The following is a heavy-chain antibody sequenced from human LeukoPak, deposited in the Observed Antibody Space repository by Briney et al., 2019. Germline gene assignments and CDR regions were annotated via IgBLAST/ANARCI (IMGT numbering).Heavy chain of an antibody. CDR3: ARGWGYSGSYHYQHRGPYYFDY. D-gene: IGHD1-26*01. J-gene: IGHJ4*02. V-gene: IGHV4-61*01. CDR2: IYYGGST. CDR1: GGSFSSGSYY. Sequence: SETLSLTCTVSGGSFSSGSYYWSWIRQPPGKGLEWIGYIYYGGSTNYNPSLKSRVTISVDTSKNQFSLKLSSVTAADTAVYYCARGWGYSGSYHYQHRGPYYFDYWGQGTLVTVSS.